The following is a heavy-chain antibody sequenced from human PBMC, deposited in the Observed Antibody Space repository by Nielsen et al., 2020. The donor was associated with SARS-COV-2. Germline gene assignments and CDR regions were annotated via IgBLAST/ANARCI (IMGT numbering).Heavy chain of an antibody. J-gene: IGHJ4*02. CDR3: ARITPSSGWDY. CDR2: INAGNGNT. D-gene: IGHD6-19*01. Sequence: ASVKVSCKTSGYTFTSFAIHWVRQAPGQSLEWMGRINAGNGNTKYSQKFQGRVTMTRDTSANTAYMELSSLSSEDTAVYYCARITPSSGWDYWGQGTLVTVSS. V-gene: IGHV1-3*01. CDR1: GYTFTSFA.